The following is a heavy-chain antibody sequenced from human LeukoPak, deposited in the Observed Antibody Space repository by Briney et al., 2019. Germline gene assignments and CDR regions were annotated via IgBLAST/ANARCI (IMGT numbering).Heavy chain of an antibody. CDR1: GFIFTNYF. Sequence: GGSLRLSCAASGFIFTNYFMSWVRQAPGKGLEWVASIKHDGSEKYYVDSVRGRFTISRDNSKNTLYLQMNSLRAEDTAVYYCARDWEAIDYWGQGTLVTVSS. CDR2: IKHDGSEK. D-gene: IGHD1-26*01. J-gene: IGHJ4*02. V-gene: IGHV3-7*01. CDR3: ARDWEAIDY.